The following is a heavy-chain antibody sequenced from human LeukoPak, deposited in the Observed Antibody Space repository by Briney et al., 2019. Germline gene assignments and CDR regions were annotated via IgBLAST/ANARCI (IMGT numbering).Heavy chain of an antibody. Sequence: SETLSLTCAVYGGSFSGYYWSWIRQPPGKGLEWIGEINHSGSTNYNPSLKSRVTIPVDTSKNQFSLKLSSVTAADTAVYYCASRYGSGSYYPFGYWGQGTLVTVSS. V-gene: IGHV4-34*01. J-gene: IGHJ4*02. D-gene: IGHD3-10*01. CDR3: ASRYGSGSYYPFGY. CDR2: INHSGST. CDR1: GGSFSGYY.